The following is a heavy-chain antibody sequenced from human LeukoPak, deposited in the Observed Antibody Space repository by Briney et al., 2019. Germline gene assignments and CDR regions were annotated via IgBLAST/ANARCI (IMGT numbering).Heavy chain of an antibody. J-gene: IGHJ1*01. D-gene: IGHD3-22*01. CDR2: ISYDGSNK. Sequence: GGSLRLSCAASGFTFSSYAMHWVRQAPGKGLEWVAVISYDGSNKYYADSVKGRFTISRDNSKNTLYLQMNSLRAEDTAVYYCARVSDDSSGYYFEYFQHWGQGTLVTVSS. CDR1: GFTFSSYA. V-gene: IGHV3-30*04. CDR3: ARVSDDSSGYYFEYFQH.